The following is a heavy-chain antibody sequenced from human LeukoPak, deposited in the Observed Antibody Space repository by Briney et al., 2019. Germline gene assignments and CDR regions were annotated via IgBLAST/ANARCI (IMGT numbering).Heavy chain of an antibody. CDR1: GGSFSGYY. CDR3: ARGAGGYDFWSGYASRGWVYMDV. J-gene: IGHJ6*03. CDR2: INHSGST. D-gene: IGHD3-3*01. V-gene: IGHV4-34*01. Sequence: PSETLSLTCAVYGGSFSGYYWSWIRQPPGKGLEWIGEINHSGSTNYNPSLKSRVTISVDTSKNQFSLKLSSVTAADTAVYYCARGAGGYDFWSGYASRGWVYMDVWGKGTTVTVSS.